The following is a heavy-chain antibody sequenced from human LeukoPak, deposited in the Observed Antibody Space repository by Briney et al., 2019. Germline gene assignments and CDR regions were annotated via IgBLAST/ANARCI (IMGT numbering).Heavy chain of an antibody. D-gene: IGHD2-15*01. CDR2: ISGSGGST. Sequence: GGTLRLSCAASGFIFSSYGMSWVRQAPGKGLEWVSAISGSGGSTYYADSVKGRFTISRDNSKNTLYLQMNSLRAEGTAVYYCAKGYRYCSGGSCYLDYWGQGTLVTVSS. V-gene: IGHV3-23*01. J-gene: IGHJ4*02. CDR3: AKGYRYCSGGSCYLDY. CDR1: GFIFSSYG.